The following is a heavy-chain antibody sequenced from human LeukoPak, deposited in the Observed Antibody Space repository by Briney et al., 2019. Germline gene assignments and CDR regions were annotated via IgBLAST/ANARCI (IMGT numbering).Heavy chain of an antibody. V-gene: IGHV3-30*03. CDR2: ISSDGNDK. J-gene: IGHJ4*02. CDR1: GVTFGSYG. D-gene: IGHD5-12*01. CDR3: TTKVIRGNSGDDYDD. Sequence: GGSLRLSCAASGVTFGSYGMHWVRQAPGKGLEWVALISSDGNDKLYGDSVKGRFTISRGDSKSTLYLQMNSLRAEDTAVYYCTTKVIRGNSGDDYDDWGQGTLVTVSS.